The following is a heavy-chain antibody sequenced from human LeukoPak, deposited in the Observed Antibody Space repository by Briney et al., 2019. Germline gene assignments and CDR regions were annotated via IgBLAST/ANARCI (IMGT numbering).Heavy chain of an antibody. CDR3: ARGGVGYCTTTSCPGVTWFDP. D-gene: IGHD2-2*03. J-gene: IGHJ5*02. Sequence: SETLSLTCTVSGGSISSYYWSWIRQPAGKGLEWIGRIYTSGSTNYNPSPKSRVTMSVDTSKNQFSLKLSSVTAADTAVYYCARGGVGYCTTTSCPGVTWFDPWGQGTLVTVSS. CDR2: IYTSGST. CDR1: GGSISSYY. V-gene: IGHV4-4*07.